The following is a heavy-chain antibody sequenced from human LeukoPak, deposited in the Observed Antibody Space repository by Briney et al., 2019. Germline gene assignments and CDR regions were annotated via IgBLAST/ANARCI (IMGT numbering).Heavy chain of an antibody. J-gene: IGHJ3*02. V-gene: IGHV1-69*05. CDR2: IIPIFGTA. D-gene: IGHD3-16*01. Sequence: ASVKVSCKASGGTFTSYAISWVRQAPGQGLEWMGGIIPIFGTANHAQKFQGRVTITTDESTSTAYMELSSLRSEDTAVYYCARLITEYAFDIWGQGTMVTVSS. CDR1: GGTFTSYA. CDR3: ARLITEYAFDI.